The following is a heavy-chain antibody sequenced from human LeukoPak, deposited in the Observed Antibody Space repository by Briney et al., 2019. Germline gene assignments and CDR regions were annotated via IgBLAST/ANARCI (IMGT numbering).Heavy chain of an antibody. CDR2: IRSKAYGGTT. CDR1: GFTFGDYA. D-gene: IGHD3-10*01. V-gene: IGHV3-49*04. CDR3: TREHYGSGSYYPPLDY. Sequence: GGSLRLSCTASGFTFGDYAMSWVRQAPGKGLEWVGFIRSKAYGGTTEYAASVKGRFTISRGDSKSIAYLQMNSLKTEDTAVYYCTREHYGSGSYYPPLDYWGQGTLVTVSS. J-gene: IGHJ4*02.